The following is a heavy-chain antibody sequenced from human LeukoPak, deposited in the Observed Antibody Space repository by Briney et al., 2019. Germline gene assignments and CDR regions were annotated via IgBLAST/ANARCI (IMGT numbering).Heavy chain of an antibody. CDR2: IYYSGST. CDR1: GGSISSSSYY. J-gene: IGHJ6*03. Sequence: SETLSLTCTVSGGSISSSSYYWGWIRQPPGKGLEWIGSIYYSGSTYYNPSLKSRVTISVDTSKNQFSLKLSSVTAADTAVYYCARRITIFGVGHYYYYYYMDVWGKGTTVTVSS. CDR3: ARRITIFGVGHYYYYYYMDV. V-gene: IGHV4-39*07. D-gene: IGHD3-3*01.